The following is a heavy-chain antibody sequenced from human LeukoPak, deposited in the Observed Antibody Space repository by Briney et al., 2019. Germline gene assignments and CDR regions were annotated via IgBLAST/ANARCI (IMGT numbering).Heavy chain of an antibody. CDR2: IYTSGST. J-gene: IGHJ5*02. D-gene: IGHD6-13*01. V-gene: IGHV4-61*02. CDR3: ARVPYSSSWYGYGWFDP. Sequence: SETLSLTCTVSGGSISSGSYYWSWIRQPAGKGLEWIGRIYTSGSTNYNPSLKSRVTISVDTSKNQFSLKLSSVTAADTAVYYCARVPYSSSWYGYGWFDPWGQGTLVTVSS. CDR1: GGSISSGSYY.